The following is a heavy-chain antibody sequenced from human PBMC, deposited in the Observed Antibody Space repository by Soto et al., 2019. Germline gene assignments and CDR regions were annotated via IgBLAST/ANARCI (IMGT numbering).Heavy chain of an antibody. D-gene: IGHD6-6*01. CDR2: INPIDGST. CDR3: ARDRGSSSSSWEGLFDP. CDR1: GGTFSSYA. V-gene: IGHV1-46*01. Sequence: GASVKVSCKASGGTFSSYAISWVRQAPGQGLEWMGIINPIDGSTSYAQKFQGRVTVTRDTSTSTVYMELSSLRSEDTAVYYCARDRGSSSSSWEGLFDPWGQRSLVT. J-gene: IGHJ5*02.